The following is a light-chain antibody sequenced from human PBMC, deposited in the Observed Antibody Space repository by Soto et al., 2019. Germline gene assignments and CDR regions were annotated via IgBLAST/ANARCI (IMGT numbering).Light chain of an antibody. V-gene: IGKV1-5*03. CDR3: QQYSKEST. J-gene: IGKJ2*01. Sequence: DVEMTQSPSTLPTSIGDRVTINCRASQNVSNWLAWYQQKPGKAPKLLIYKAPRLESGVPSRFSASGSGTDFTHTITSLQSDVLATDFCQQYSKESTFGQGTKLEIK. CDR2: KAP. CDR1: QNVSNW.